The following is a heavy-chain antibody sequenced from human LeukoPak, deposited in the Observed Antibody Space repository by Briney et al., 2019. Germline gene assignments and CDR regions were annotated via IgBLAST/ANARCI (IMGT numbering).Heavy chain of an antibody. V-gene: IGHV1-2*02. CDR2: INPNSGGT. CDR1: GYTFTSYY. J-gene: IGHJ5*02. Sequence: GASVKVSCKASGYTFTSYYMHWVRQAPGQGLEWMGWINPNSGGTNYAQKFQGRVTMTRDTSISTAYMELSRLRSDDTAVYYCAREGYCSGGSCQNWFDPWGQGTLVTVSS. CDR3: AREGYCSGGSCQNWFDP. D-gene: IGHD2-15*01.